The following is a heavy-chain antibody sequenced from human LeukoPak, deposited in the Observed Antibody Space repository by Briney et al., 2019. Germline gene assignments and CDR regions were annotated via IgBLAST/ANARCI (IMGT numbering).Heavy chain of an antibody. Sequence: GASVKVSCKASGGTFSSYAISWVRQAPGQGLEWMGGIIPIFGTANYAQKFQGRVTITADESTSTAYMELSSLRSEDTAVYYCAREVGYRGGDCRSIHPKENWFDPWGQGTLVTVSS. CDR2: IIPIFGTA. CDR3: AREVGYRGGDCRSIHPKENWFDP. V-gene: IGHV1-69*13. CDR1: GGTFSSYA. D-gene: IGHD2-21*02. J-gene: IGHJ5*02.